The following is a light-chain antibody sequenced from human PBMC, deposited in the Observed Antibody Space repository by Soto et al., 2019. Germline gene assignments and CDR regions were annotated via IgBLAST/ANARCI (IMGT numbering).Light chain of an antibody. Sequence: QSALTQPASVSGSPGQSITIYCTGTSSDVGSYNLVSWYQQHPGKAPKLMIYEGSKRPSGVSNRFSGSKSGNTASLTISGLQAEDEADYYCCSYAGSSTYVVFGGGTKVTAL. CDR1: SSDVGSYNL. V-gene: IGLV2-23*01. CDR2: EGS. J-gene: IGLJ2*01. CDR3: CSYAGSSTYVV.